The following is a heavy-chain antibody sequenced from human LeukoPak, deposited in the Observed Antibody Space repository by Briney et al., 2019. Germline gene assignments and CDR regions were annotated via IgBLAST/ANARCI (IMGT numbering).Heavy chain of an antibody. CDR1: GFTFRSYW. V-gene: IGHV3-7*03. CDR3: ARPLYSSGWDQFDK. CDR2: IKQDGSQK. D-gene: IGHD6-19*01. J-gene: IGHJ4*02. Sequence: GGSLRLSCAASGFTFRSYWMGWVRQAPGKGLEWVAGIKQDGSQKFYVDSVKGRFTISRDNAKNSLYLEMNSLRVEDTAVYYCARPLYSSGWDQFDKWGQGSLVSVSS.